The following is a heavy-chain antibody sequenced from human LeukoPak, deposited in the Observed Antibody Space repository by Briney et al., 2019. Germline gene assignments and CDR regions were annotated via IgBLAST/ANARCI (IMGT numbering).Heavy chain of an antibody. CDR1: GFTFSSYW. CDR3: TRDLIDYDVSTGLHHYYMDV. Sequence: GGPLRLSCVASGFTFSSYWMHWVRQDPRKGLVWVSRINGDGRNINYADSVRGRFTISRDNAKNTLYLQMNTLRVEDTAVYYCTRDLIDYDVSTGLHHYYMDVWGQGTTVTVSS. J-gene: IGHJ6*02. V-gene: IGHV3-74*01. D-gene: IGHD3-9*01. CDR2: INGDGRNI.